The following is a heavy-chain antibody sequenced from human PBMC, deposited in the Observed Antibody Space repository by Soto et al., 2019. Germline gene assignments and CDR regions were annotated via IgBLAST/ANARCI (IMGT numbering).Heavy chain of an antibody. D-gene: IGHD5-18*01. J-gene: IGHJ6*02. V-gene: IGHV1-69*02. CDR3: ARQLIQHRYGMDV. Sequence: QVQLVQSGAEVKKPGSSVKVSCKASGGTFSSYSISWVRQAPGQGLEWMGRIIPMPGIANYALKFQGRVTITADKSTRTVYMELSSLRSEETAVYYCARQLIQHRYGMDVWGQGTTVTVSS. CDR2: IIPMPGIA. CDR1: GGTFSSYS.